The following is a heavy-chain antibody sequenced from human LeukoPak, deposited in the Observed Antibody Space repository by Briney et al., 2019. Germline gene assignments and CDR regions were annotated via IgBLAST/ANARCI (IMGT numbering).Heavy chain of an antibody. V-gene: IGHV3-23*01. CDR3: AKDDDFWSGYYFGY. J-gene: IGHJ4*02. CDR1: GFTFSSYA. D-gene: IGHD3-3*01. CDR2: ISGSGGSR. Sequence: GGSLRLXCAASGFTFSSYAMSWVRQAPGKGLEWVSAISGSGGSRYYADSVKGRFTISRDNSKNTLYLQMNSLRAEDTAVYYCAKDDDFWSGYYFGYWGQGTLVTVSS.